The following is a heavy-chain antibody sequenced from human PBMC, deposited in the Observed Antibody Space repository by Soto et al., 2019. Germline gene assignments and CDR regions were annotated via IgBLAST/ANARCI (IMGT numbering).Heavy chain of an antibody. Sequence: QVQLVQSGAEVKKPGASVKVSCKASGYTFTSYGISWVRQAPGQGLEWMGWISAYNGNTNYAQKLQGRVTMTKDTSTSTAYMELRSLRSDDTAVYYCARETPYYDSSGYAFDIWGQGTMVTVSS. CDR2: ISAYNGNT. CDR3: ARETPYYDSSGYAFDI. V-gene: IGHV1-18*01. D-gene: IGHD3-22*01. J-gene: IGHJ3*02. CDR1: GYTFTSYG.